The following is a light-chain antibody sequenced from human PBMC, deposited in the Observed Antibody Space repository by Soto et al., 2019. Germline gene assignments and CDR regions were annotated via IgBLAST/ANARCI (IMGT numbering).Light chain of an antibody. CDR1: QGISSY. J-gene: IGKJ4*01. CDR2: AAS. Sequence: DIQLTQSPSFLSASVGDRVTITCRASQGISSYLAWYQQKPGKAPKLLIYAASTLQSGVPSRFSGSGSGTEFTLTISSLQPEDFATYYCQQLNSYHQTFGRGTKVDI. CDR3: QQLNSYHQT. V-gene: IGKV1-9*01.